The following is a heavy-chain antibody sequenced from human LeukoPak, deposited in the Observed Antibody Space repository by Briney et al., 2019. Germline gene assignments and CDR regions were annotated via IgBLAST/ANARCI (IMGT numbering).Heavy chain of an antibody. CDR1: GGSISSNY. Sequence: SETLSLTCTVPGGSISSNYWSWIRQPQGKGLEWIAYIYTSGSTNYNPSLKSRVTISVDTSKNQFSLKLSSVTAADTAVYYCARHARAAGPSYFDYWGQGTLVTVSS. J-gene: IGHJ4*02. D-gene: IGHD6-13*01. CDR3: ARHARAAGPSYFDY. V-gene: IGHV4-4*09. CDR2: IYTSGST.